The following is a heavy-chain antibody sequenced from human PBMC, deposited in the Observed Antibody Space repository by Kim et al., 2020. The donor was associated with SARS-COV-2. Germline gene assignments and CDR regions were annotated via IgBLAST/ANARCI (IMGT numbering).Heavy chain of an antibody. D-gene: IGHD5-18*01. CDR3: ARGDTAIDY. J-gene: IGHJ4*02. Sequence: ADSGKGRFTISRDKAKNTVYLQMNSLKVEDTAVYYWARGDTAIDYWGQGTLGTVSS. V-gene: IGHV3-53*01.